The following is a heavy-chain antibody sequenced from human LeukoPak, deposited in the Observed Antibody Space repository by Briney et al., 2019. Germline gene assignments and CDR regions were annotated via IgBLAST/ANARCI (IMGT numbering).Heavy chain of an antibody. CDR3: AREAAAGTNPYFDY. Sequence: SSETLSLTCTVSGGTISSSSYYWGWIRQPPGKGLEWVANIKQDGSEKYYVDSVKGRFTISRDNAKNSLYLQMNSLRAEDTAVYYCAREAAAGTNPYFDYWGQGTLVTVSS. V-gene: IGHV3-7*01. CDR1: GGTISSSSYY. J-gene: IGHJ4*02. CDR2: IKQDGSEK. D-gene: IGHD6-13*01.